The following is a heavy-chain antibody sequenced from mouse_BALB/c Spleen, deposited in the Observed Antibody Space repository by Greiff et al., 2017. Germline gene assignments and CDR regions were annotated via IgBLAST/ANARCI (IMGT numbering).Heavy chain of an antibody. V-gene: IGHV2-9*02. J-gene: IGHJ3*01. CDR3: ARDDRFAY. CDR2: IWAGGST. CDR1: GFSLTSYG. Sequence: QVQLQQSGPGLVAPSQSLSITCTVSGFSLTSYGVHWVRQPPGKGLEWLGVIWAGGSTNYNSALMSRLSISKDNSKSQVFLKMNSLQTDDTAMYYCARDDRFAYWGQGTLVTVSA.